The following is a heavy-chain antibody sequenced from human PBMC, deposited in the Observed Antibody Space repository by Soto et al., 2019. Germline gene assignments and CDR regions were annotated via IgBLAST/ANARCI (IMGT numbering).Heavy chain of an antibody. CDR1: GYSFATYG. Sequence: ASVKVSCKASGYSFATYGFSWVRQAPGQGLECVGWISAHNGDTHYSQKFQGRVTLTTDTSTNTGYMELRSLTSDDTAVYFCATEPIYYNDGSGYYPLGHWGQGALVTVSS. D-gene: IGHD3-22*01. CDR2: ISAHNGDT. J-gene: IGHJ4*02. V-gene: IGHV1-18*04. CDR3: ATEPIYYNDGSGYYPLGH.